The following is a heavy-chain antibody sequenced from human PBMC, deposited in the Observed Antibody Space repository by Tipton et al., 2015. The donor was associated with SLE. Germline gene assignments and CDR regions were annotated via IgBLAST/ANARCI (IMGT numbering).Heavy chain of an antibody. CDR2: IYSGGST. J-gene: IGHJ4*02. CDR3: AKSLTYYYDSSGLLGY. V-gene: IGHV3-NL1*01. CDR1: GFTFSSYA. D-gene: IGHD3-22*01. Sequence: SLRLSCAASGFTFSSYAMHWVRQAPGKGLEWVSVIYSGGSTYYADSVKGRFTISRDNSKNTLYLQMNSLRAEDTAVYYCAKSLTYYYDSSGLLGYWGQGTLVTVSS.